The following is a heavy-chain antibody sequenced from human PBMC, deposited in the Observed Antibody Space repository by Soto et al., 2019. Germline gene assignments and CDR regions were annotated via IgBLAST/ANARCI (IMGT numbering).Heavy chain of an antibody. V-gene: IGHV4-39*01. D-gene: IGHD2-8*01. CDR3: VSQRTSVLTQAYFDY. CDR2: VYYRGRS. CDR1: GGSVINSNYY. Sequence: SETLSLTCTVSGGSVINSNYYLCWIRQSPGKGLEWIGSVYYRGRSYSKSSVKSRVTISVDTSKNQFSLNLNSVTASDTAVYYCVSQRTSVLTQAYFDYWGPGALVTVSS. J-gene: IGHJ4*02.